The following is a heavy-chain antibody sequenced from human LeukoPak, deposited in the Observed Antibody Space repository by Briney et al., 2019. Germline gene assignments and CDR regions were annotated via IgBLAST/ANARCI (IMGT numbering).Heavy chain of an antibody. CDR1: GFIFSKAW. D-gene: IGHD3-16*01. CDR3: TSALNLVLGELLGY. J-gene: IGHJ4*02. V-gene: IGHV3-15*01. CDR2: IKTEAEDGTT. Sequence: GGSLRLSCAASGFIFSKAWMAWVRQAPGKGLEWVGHIKTEAEDGTTGYAAPVRGRFTISRDDAKSTLYLQMNSLNTEDTAVYFCTSALNLVLGELLGYWGQGTLVTVSS.